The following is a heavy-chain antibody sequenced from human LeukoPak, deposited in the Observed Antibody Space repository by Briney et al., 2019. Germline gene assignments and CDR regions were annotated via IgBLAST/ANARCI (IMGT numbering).Heavy chain of an antibody. Sequence: GGSLRLSCAASGFTFSSYWMHWVRQAPGKGLVWVSRINTDGSTPYYADSIKGRFTISRDNAKNTLYLQMNSLSAEDTSVYYCARGGSGSTYGLFDYWSQGTLVTVSS. CDR1: GFTFSSYW. J-gene: IGHJ4*02. CDR3: ARGGSGSTYGLFDY. CDR2: INTDGSTP. V-gene: IGHV3-74*01. D-gene: IGHD3-10*01.